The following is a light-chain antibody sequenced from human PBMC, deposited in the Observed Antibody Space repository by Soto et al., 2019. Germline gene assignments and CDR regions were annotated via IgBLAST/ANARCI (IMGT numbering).Light chain of an antibody. CDR1: QSVGKS. V-gene: IGKV3-20*01. J-gene: IGKJ1*01. CDR3: QQYGGSQRT. CDR2: GAS. Sequence: EIVLTQSPGTLSLSPGERATLSCRSSQSVGKSLAWYQQKPGQAPRLLIYGASTRATGIPDRLSGSGSGTDLTLTISRLEPDDFAVEDCQQYGGSQRTFGKGTKVDIK.